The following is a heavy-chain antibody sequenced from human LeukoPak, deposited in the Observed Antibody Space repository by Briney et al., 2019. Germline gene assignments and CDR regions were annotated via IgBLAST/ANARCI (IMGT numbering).Heavy chain of an antibody. Sequence: GGSLRLSCAASGFTVSSNYMSWVRQAPGKGLEWVSVIYSGGSTYYAASVKGRFTISRDNSKNTLYLQMNTVRAEDTAVYYCARGDSSGYYPFDYWGQGTLVTVSS. CDR2: IYSGGST. CDR3: ARGDSSGYYPFDY. CDR1: GFTVSSNY. V-gene: IGHV3-53*01. D-gene: IGHD3-22*01. J-gene: IGHJ4*02.